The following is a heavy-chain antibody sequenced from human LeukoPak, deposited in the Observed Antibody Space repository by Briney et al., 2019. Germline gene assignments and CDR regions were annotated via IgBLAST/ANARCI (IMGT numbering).Heavy chain of an antibody. V-gene: IGHV1-8*02. CDR2: MNPNSGNT. J-gene: IGHJ5*02. CDR1: GYAFTGYY. CDR3: ARGIRAVLRYFDWSNRNDP. Sequence: ASVKVSCKASGYAFTGYYMHWVRQATGQGLEWMGWMNPNSGNTGYAQKFQGRVTMTRNTSISTAYMELSSLRSEDTAVYYCARGIRAVLRYFDWSNRNDPWGQGTLVTVSS. D-gene: IGHD3-9*01.